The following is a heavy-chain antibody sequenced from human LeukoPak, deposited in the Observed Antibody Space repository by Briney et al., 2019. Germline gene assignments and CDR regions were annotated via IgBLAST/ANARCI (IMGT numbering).Heavy chain of an antibody. CDR3: ARDLGYYYGSGSCDY. CDR1: GYTFTSYY. Sequence: ASVTVSCKASGYTFTSYYMHWVRQAPGQGLEWMGIINPSGGSTSYAQKLQGRVTMTTDTSTSTAYMELRSLRSDDTAVYYCARDLGYYYGSGSCDYWGQGTLVTVSS. J-gene: IGHJ4*02. V-gene: IGHV1-46*01. CDR2: INPSGGST. D-gene: IGHD3-10*01.